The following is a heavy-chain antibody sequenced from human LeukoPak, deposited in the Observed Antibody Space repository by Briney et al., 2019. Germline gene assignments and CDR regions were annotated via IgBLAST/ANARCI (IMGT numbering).Heavy chain of an antibody. J-gene: IGHJ6*04. CDR1: GGTFSSYA. CDR3: ARGTRYSGLQSDV. Sequence: ASVKVSCKASGGTFSSYAISWVRQAPGQGLEWMGRIIPILGIANYAQKFQGRVTITADKSTSTAYMELSSLRSDDTAVYYCARGTRYSGLQSDVWGKGTTVTVSS. V-gene: IGHV1-69*04. D-gene: IGHD5-12*01. CDR2: IIPILGIA.